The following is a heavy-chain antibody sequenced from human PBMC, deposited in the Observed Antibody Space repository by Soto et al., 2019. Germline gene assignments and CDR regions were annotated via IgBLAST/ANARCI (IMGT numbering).Heavy chain of an antibody. CDR3: ARGRGDFWSGYGPPRYYCGMDV. J-gene: IGHJ6*02. D-gene: IGHD3-3*01. V-gene: IGHV1-2*04. CDR1: GGTFTGYY. CDR2: INPNSGGT. Sequence: ASVKVSCKASGGTFTGYYMHWVRQAPGQGLEWMGWINPNSGGTNYAQKFQGWVTMTRDTSISTAYMELSRLRSDDTAVYYCARGRGDFWSGYGPPRYYCGMDVWGQGTTGTGSS.